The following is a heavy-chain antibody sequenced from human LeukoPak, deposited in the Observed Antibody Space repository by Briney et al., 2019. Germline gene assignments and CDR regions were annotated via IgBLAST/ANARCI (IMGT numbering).Heavy chain of an antibody. Sequence: ASVKVSCKASGYTFTGYYMHWVRQAPGQGLEWMGRVNPNSGGTNYAQKFQGRVTMTRDTSISTAYMELSRLRSDDTAVYYCATDGHYYGSGSYYDVDYWGQGTLVTVSS. V-gene: IGHV1-2*06. J-gene: IGHJ4*02. CDR2: VNPNSGGT. CDR1: GYTFTGYY. CDR3: ATDGHYYGSGSYYDVDY. D-gene: IGHD3-10*01.